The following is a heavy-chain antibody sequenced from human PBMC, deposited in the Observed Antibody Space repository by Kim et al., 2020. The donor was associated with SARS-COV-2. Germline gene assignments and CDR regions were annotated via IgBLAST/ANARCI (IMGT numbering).Heavy chain of an antibody. CDR2: IWYDGSNK. V-gene: IGHV3-33*01. CDR1: GFTFSSYG. Sequence: GGSLRLSCAASGFTFSSYGMHWVRQAPGKGLEWVAGIWYDGSNKYYADSVKGRFTISRDNSKNTLYLQMNSLRAEDTAVYYCARTYFDWLSPSLDDRYYYYGMDVWGQGTTVTVSS. CDR3: ARTYFDWLSPSLDDRYYYYGMDV. J-gene: IGHJ6*02. D-gene: IGHD3-9*01.